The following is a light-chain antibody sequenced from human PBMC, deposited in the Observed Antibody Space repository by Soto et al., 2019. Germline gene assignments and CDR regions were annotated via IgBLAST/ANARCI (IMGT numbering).Light chain of an antibody. Sequence: IVMTQSPLSLPVAPGEPASISCRSSQSLLHRSGYNYLTWYLQKPGQSPQLLIYLGSSRASGVPDRFSGSCSGTDFTLKISRVEADDVGVYYCMQALDTPLSFGGGTKLEI. J-gene: IGKJ4*01. V-gene: IGKV2-28*01. CDR1: QSLLHRSGYNY. CDR3: MQALDTPLS. CDR2: LGS.